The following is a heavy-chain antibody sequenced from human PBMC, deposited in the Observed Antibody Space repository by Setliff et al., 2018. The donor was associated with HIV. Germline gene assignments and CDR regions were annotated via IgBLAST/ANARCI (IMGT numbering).Heavy chain of an antibody. J-gene: IGHJ4*02. V-gene: IGHV3-30*04. CDR3: ARGGFGVVIIERLGVDY. CDR2: ISYDGNNK. CDR1: GFSFKSYS. D-gene: IGHD3-3*01. Sequence: PGGSLRLSCEASGFSFKSYSMTWVRQAPGKGLQWVSVISYDGNNKKYADSVKGRFTISRDNSKNTLYLQMNSLRAEDTAVYYCARGGFGVVIIERLGVDYWGQGTKVTVSS.